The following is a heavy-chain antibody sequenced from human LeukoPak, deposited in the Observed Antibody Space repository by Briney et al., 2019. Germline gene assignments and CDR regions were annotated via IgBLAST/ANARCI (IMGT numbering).Heavy chain of an antibody. D-gene: IGHD6-19*01. CDR2: ISGSGGST. CDR3: AKDRKGGGIAVVLDY. V-gene: IGHV3-23*01. Sequence: GGSLRLSCAASGFTYSSYAMSWVRQAPGKGLEWVSAISGSGGSTYYADSVKGRFTVSRDNSKNTLYLQMNSLRAEDTAVYYCAKDRKGGGIAVVLDYWGQGTLVTVSS. J-gene: IGHJ4*02. CDR1: GFTYSSYA.